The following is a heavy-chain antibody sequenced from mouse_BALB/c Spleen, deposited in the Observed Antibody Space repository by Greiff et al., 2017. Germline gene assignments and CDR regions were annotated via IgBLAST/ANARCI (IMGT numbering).Heavy chain of an antibody. D-gene: IGHD2-1*01. J-gene: IGHJ4*01. CDR3: ARAYGNYRGWAMDY. V-gene: IGHV2-6-7*01. CDR1: GFSLTGYG. Sequence: VQLKESGPGLVAPSQSLSITCTVSGFSLTGYGVNWVRQPPGKGLEWLGMIWGDGSTDYNSALKSRLSISKDNSKSQVFLKMNSLQTDDTARYYCARAYGNYRGWAMDYWGQGTSVTVSS. CDR2: IWGDGST.